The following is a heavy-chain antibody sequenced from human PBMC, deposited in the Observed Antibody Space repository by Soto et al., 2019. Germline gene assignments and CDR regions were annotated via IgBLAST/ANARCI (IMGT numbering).Heavy chain of an antibody. Sequence: PGGSLRLSCAASGFTFSSYAMSWVRQAPGKGLEWVSAMSGSGGSTYYADSVKGRFTISRDNSNNTLYLQMNSLRAEDTAVYYCAKGKRRGSFYDSSCPASAFDIGGQGTMVTVS. J-gene: IGHJ3*02. CDR3: AKGKRRGSFYDSSCPASAFDI. D-gene: IGHD3-22*01. V-gene: IGHV3-23*01. CDR2: MSGSGGST. CDR1: GFTFSSYA.